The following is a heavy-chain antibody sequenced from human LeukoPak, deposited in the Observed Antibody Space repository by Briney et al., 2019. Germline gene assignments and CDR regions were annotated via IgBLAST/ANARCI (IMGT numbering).Heavy chain of an antibody. CDR3: ARSHLYYYYYMDV. J-gene: IGHJ6*03. CDR2: IYHSGST. D-gene: IGHD3-10*01. Sequence: SETLSLTCTVSGYSISSGYHWGWIRQPPGKGLEWIGSIYHSGSTYYNPSLKSRVTISVDTSKNQFSLKLRSVTAADTAVYYCARSHLYYYYYMDVWGKGTTVTVSS. CDR1: GYSISSGYH. V-gene: IGHV4-38-2*02.